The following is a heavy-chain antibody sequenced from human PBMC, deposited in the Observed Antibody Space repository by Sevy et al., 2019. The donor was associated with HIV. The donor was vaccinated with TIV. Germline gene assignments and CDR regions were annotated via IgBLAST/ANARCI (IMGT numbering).Heavy chain of an antibody. CDR2: IFPGDSDT. CDR1: GYSFTTYW. Sequence: GESLKISCKGSGYSFTTYWIGWVRPIPGKGLEGMGIIFPGDSDTRYSPSCQGQVTISADNSMSTAYLQWSSLKASDTAMYYCARARGIPHYYYGMDVWGQGTTVTVSS. V-gene: IGHV5-51*01. D-gene: IGHD1-26*01. J-gene: IGHJ6*02. CDR3: ARARGIPHYYYGMDV.